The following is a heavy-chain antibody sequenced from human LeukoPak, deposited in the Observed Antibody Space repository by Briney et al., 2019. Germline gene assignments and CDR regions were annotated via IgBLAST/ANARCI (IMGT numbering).Heavy chain of an antibody. V-gene: IGHV3-23*01. CDR2: ISGSGGST. CDR3: AKDGRGSYGYYFDY. J-gene: IGHJ4*02. D-gene: IGHD5-18*01. CDR1: GFTFSSYA. Sequence: GGSLRLSCAASGFTFSSYAMSWVRQAPGKGLEWVSAISGSGGSTYYADSVKGRFTISRDNSKNTLYLQMNGLRAEDTAVYYCAKDGRGSYGYYFDYWGQGTLVTVSS.